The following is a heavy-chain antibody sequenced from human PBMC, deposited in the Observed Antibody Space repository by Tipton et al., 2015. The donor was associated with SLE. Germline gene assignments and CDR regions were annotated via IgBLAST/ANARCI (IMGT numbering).Heavy chain of an antibody. Sequence: GSLRLSCAVSGFIFSNFGMHWVRQAPGSGLEWVAFIRSDGSNKYYVDSVKGLFTISRDNVKNILYLQMDSLASDDTAVYYWASGLGESSLTPHLWGRGTVVSFSS. D-gene: IGHD3-16*01. CDR3: ASGLGESSLTPHL. CDR2: IRSDGSNK. V-gene: IGHV3-30*02. J-gene: IGHJ2*01. CDR1: GFIFSNFG.